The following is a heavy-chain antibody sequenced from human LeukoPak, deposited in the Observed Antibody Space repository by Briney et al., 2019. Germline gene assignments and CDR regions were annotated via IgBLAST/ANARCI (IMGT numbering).Heavy chain of an antibody. J-gene: IGHJ5*02. CDR1: GFTFSSYA. D-gene: IGHD4-11*01. CDR2: ISGSGGST. CDR3: GRLHPTDNWFDP. Sequence: PGGSLRLSCAASGFTFSSYAMSWVRQAPGKGLEWVSAISGSGGSTYYADSVKGRFAISRDNSKNTLCLQMNSLRAEDTAVYYCGRLHPTDNWFDPWGQGTLVTVSS. V-gene: IGHV3-23*01.